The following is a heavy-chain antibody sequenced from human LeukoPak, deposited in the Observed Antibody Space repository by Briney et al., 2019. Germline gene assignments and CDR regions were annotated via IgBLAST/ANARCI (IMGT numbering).Heavy chain of an antibody. CDR2: ISAYNGNT. D-gene: IGHD5-12*01. CDR3: ARDRGYSGYAEYYFDY. J-gene: IGHJ4*02. V-gene: IGHV1-18*01. Sequence: ASVKVPCKASGYTFTSYGISWVRQAPGHGLEWMGWISAYNGNTNYAQKLQGRVTMTTDTSTSTAYMELRSLRSDDTAVYYCARDRGYSGYAEYYFDYWGQGTLVTVSS. CDR1: GYTFTSYG.